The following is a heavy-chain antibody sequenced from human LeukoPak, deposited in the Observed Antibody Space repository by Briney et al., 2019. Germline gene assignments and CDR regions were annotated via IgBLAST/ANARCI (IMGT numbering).Heavy chain of an antibody. CDR3: AKDFSGSWQFDP. J-gene: IGHJ5*02. V-gene: IGHV3-30*02. Sequence: GGSLRLSCAASGFTFSSYGMHWVRQAPGKGLEWVAFIRYDGSNKYYAGSVKGRFTISRDNSKNTLYLQMNSLRAEDTAVFYCAKDFSGSWQFDPWGQGTLATVSS. D-gene: IGHD6-13*01. CDR1: GFTFSSYG. CDR2: IRYDGSNK.